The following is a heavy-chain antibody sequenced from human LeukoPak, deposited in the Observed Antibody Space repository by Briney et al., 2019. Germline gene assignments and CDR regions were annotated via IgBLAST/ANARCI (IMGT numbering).Heavy chain of an antibody. CDR1: GASISSYY. CDR2: IHYSGST. J-gene: IGHJ4*02. Sequence: PSETLSLTCTVSGASISSYYWSWIRQPPGKGLEWIGYIHYSGSTNYNPSLKSRVSISVDMSTNQFSLKLTSVTTADTAVYYCARHSRTYYDFDYWGQGTLVTVSS. CDR3: ARHSRTYYDFDY. V-gene: IGHV4-59*08. D-gene: IGHD1-26*01.